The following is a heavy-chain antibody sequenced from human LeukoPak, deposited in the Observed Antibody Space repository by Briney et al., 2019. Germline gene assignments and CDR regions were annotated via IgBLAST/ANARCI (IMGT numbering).Heavy chain of an antibody. D-gene: IGHD6-13*01. CDR1: GFTVSSNY. CDR3: ATRTMAAVAHYMDI. CDR2: VYSGGES. J-gene: IGHJ6*03. V-gene: IGHV3-53*01. Sequence: PGGSLRLSCAASGFTVSSNYMSWVRQAPGKGLEWVSVVYSGGESYYTDSVRGRFTISIDNSKNTFQLQMNSVRAEDTAVYYFATRTMAAVAHYMDIWGQGATVTVSS.